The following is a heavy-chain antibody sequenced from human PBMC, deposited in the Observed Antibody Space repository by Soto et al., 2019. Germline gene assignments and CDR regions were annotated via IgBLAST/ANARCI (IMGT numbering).Heavy chain of an antibody. CDR2: IRSKANSYAT. V-gene: IGHV3-73*01. CDR3: TRGGASGYYYYGMDV. D-gene: IGHD2-15*01. Sequence: GGSLRLSCAASGFTFSGSAMHWVRQASGKGLEWVGRIRSKANSYATAYAASVKGRFTISRDDSKNTAYLQMNSLKTEDTAVYYCTRGGASGYYYYGMDVWGQGTTVTVSS. CDR1: GFTFSGSA. J-gene: IGHJ6*02.